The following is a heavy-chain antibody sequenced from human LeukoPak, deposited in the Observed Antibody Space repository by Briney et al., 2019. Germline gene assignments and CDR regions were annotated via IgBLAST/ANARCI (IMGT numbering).Heavy chain of an antibody. CDR2: IYYSGST. J-gene: IGHJ4*02. CDR1: GGSISNYY. CDR3: ARHVVAAAARQYSFDY. V-gene: IGHV4-59*08. Sequence: PSETLSLTCTVSGGSISNYYWSWIRQPPGKGLEWIGYIYYSGSTNYNPSLKSRVTMSVDTSKNQFSLKLRSVTAADTAVYYCARHVVAAAARQYSFDYWGQGTLVTVSS. D-gene: IGHD6-25*01.